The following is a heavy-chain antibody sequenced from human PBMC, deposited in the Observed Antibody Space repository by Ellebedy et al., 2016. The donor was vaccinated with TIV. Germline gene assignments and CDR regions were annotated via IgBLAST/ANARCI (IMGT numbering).Heavy chain of an antibody. V-gene: IGHV5-51*01. CDR2: IYPGNSET. D-gene: IGHD4-17*01. Sequence: GESLKISCKASGYSFTNYWIAWVRQMPGKGLEWMGFIYPGNSETRYSTPFQGQVTISSDRSVSAAYLQWSGLQASDTAMYFCATHTVPTTYDMWGQGTMVIVSS. CDR1: GYSFTNYW. J-gene: IGHJ3*02. CDR3: ATHTVPTTYDM.